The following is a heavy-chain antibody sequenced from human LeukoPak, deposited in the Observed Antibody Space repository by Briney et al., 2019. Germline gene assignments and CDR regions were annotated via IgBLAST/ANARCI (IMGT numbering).Heavy chain of an antibody. CDR2: IIPILATP. V-gene: IGHV1-69*05. CDR3: ATSPYGDHVML. CDR1: GGTFSTYA. J-gene: IGHJ4*02. Sequence: GASVKVSCKASGGTFSTYAISWVRQAPGQGLEWMGGIIPILATPNYAQKFQGRVTITTDESTRTAYMELSGLRSEDTAVYYCATSPYGDHVMLWGQGTLVSVSS. D-gene: IGHD4-17*01.